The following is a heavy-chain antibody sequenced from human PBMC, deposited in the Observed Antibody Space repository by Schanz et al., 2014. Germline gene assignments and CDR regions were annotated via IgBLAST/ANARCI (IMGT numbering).Heavy chain of an antibody. CDR3: TADLWFGAVWGVW. D-gene: IGHD3-10*01. V-gene: IGHV3-15*01. CDR1: GFTFSSYW. CDR2: IKSKTDGGTR. Sequence: EVQLLESGGGLVQPGGSLRLSCAASGFTFSSYWMNWVRQAPGKGLQWVARIKSKTDGGTRDYAAPVKGRFTISTDDSKNPVYLQMNSLQTEDTAVYYCTADLWFGAVWGVWWGQGTLVTVSS. J-gene: IGHJ4*02.